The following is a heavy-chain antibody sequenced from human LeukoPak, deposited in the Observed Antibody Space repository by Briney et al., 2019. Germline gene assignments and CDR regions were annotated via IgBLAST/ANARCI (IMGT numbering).Heavy chain of an antibody. CDR3: AREEQQLINAFDI. D-gene: IGHD6-13*01. V-gene: IGHV3-21*06. CDR2: INSSSSYK. Sequence: GGSLRLSCAASGFTFSAYGMNWVRQAPGKGLEWVSSINSSSSYKFYAASVKGRFTISRDNAKNSLYLQLNGLRAEDTAVYYCAREEQQLINAFDIWGQGTMVTVSS. J-gene: IGHJ3*02. CDR1: GFTFSAYG.